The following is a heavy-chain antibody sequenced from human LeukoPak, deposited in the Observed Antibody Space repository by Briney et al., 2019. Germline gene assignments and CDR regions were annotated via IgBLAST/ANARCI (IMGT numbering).Heavy chain of an antibody. V-gene: IGHV1-2*02. CDR1: GYTFAAYN. J-gene: IGHJ4*02. Sequence: ASVKVSCKASGYTFAAYNLHWVRQAPGQGLEWMGWINPNSGGTNYAQKFQGRVTMTRDTSISTAYMELSRLRSDDTAVYYCAREKRTTTGRMGMIYWGQGTLVTVSS. CDR3: AREKRTTTGRMGMIY. D-gene: IGHD3-16*01. CDR2: INPNSGGT.